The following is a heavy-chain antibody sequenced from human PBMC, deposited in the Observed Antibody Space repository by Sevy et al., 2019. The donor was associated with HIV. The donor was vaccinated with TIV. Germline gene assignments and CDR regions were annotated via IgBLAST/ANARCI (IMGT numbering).Heavy chain of an antibody. CDR3: ARDMGYYYGSGSYRASYYGMDV. V-gene: IGHV4-30-4*01. CDR1: GGSISSGDYY. J-gene: IGHJ6*02. CDR2: IYYSGST. D-gene: IGHD3-10*01. Sequence: SETLSLTCTVSGGSISSGDYYWSWIRQPPGKGLEWIGYIYYSGSTYYNPSLKSRFTISVETSKNQFSLKLSSVTAADTAMYYCARDMGYYYGSGSYRASYYGMDVWGQGTTVTVSS.